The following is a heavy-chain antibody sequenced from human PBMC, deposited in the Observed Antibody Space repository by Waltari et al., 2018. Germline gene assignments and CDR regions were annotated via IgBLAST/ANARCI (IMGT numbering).Heavy chain of an antibody. Sequence: QLQLQESGPGLAKPPETLSLTCTVSGGSLSTHSHWGWIRQPPGKGLGWMGNMQYRGSTFYNPSLKSRVTISLDTSKNQFSLRLSSVGAADTAVYFCGRIAFGDDGGYFQHWGQGTLVTVSS. CDR2: MQYRGST. CDR1: GGSLSTHSH. CDR3: GRIAFGDDGGYFQH. J-gene: IGHJ1*01. D-gene: IGHD4-17*01. V-gene: IGHV4-39*01.